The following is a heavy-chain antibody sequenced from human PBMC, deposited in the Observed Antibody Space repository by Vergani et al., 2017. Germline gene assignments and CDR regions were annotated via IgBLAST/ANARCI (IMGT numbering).Heavy chain of an antibody. CDR1: GFTFSSYW. J-gene: IGHJ4*02. D-gene: IGHD3-9*01. V-gene: IGHV3-7*01. CDR2: IKQDGSEK. Sequence: EVQLVESGGGLVKPGGSLRLSCAASGFTFSSYWMSWVRQAPGKGLEWVVNIKQDGSEKYYVDSVKGRFTISRDNAKNSLYLQMNSLRAEDTAVYYCARAGDYDILTGLDYWGQGTLVTVSS. CDR3: ARAGDYDILTGLDY.